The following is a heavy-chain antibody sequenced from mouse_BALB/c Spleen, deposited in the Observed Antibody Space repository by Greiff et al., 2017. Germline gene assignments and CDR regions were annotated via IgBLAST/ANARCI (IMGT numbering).Heavy chain of an antibody. CDR1: GYTFTSYW. CDR3: ARNGKGAMDY. J-gene: IGHJ4*01. CDR2: IYPGNSDT. V-gene: IGHV1-5*01. Sequence: VQLQQSGTVLARPGASVKMSCKASGYTFTSYWMHWVKQRPGQGLEWIGAIYPGNSDTSYNQKFKGKAKLTAVTSTSTAYMQLSSLTSEDSAVYYCARNGKGAMDYWGQGTSVTVSS. D-gene: IGHD2-1*01.